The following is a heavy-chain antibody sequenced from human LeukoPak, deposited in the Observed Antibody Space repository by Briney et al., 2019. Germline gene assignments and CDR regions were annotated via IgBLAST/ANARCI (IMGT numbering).Heavy chain of an antibody. V-gene: IGHV3-23*01. CDR3: AKVYCSSPRCFLPFDY. J-gene: IGHJ4*02. CDR2: IPYRAGKS. Sequence: GGSLRLSCSTSGFTFKNFALSWVRQAPGKGLEWVTTIPYRAGKSYYADSVQGRFSISRDDSATTVYLHLKSQRAGDTAIYYCAKVYCSSPRCFLPFDYWGQGTLVTVSS. D-gene: IGHD2-2*01. CDR1: GFTFKNFA.